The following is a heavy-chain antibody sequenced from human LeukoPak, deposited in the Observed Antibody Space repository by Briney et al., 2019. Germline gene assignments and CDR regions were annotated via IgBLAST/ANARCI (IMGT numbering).Heavy chain of an antibody. Sequence: SETLSLTCAVYGGSFSGYYWSWIRQPPGKGLEWIGEINHSGSTNYNPSLKSRFTISVDTSKNQFSLKLSSVTAADTAVYYCARTRGGVVTRVRNYYYYYMDVWGKGTTVTISS. CDR2: INHSGST. CDR3: ARTRGGVVTRVRNYYYYYMDV. J-gene: IGHJ6*03. CDR1: GGSFSGYY. D-gene: IGHD4-23*01. V-gene: IGHV4-34*01.